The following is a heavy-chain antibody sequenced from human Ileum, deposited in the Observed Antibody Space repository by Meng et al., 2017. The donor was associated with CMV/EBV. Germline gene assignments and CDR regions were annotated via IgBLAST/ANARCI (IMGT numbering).Heavy chain of an antibody. CDR3: ARRNYYGMDV. J-gene: IGHJ6*02. V-gene: IGHV3-48*04. CDR1: GFTFSSYS. CDR2: ISKSSSPI. Sequence: GESLKISCAASGFTFSSYSMNWVRQAPGKGLEWGSYISKSSSPIFHADSVKGRFTIPRDNAKNSLYLQMNSLRAEDTAVYYCARRNYYGMDVWGQGTTVTVAS.